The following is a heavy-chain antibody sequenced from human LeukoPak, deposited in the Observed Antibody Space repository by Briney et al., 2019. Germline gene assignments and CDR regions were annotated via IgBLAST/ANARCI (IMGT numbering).Heavy chain of an antibody. V-gene: IGHV3-7*01. Sequence: PGGSLRLSCAASGFTFRIHDMSWVRQAPGKGLEWVANIKQDGSEKYYVDSVRGRFTISRDNAKNSLYLQMNSLRAEDTAVYYCARDQAHNWNYVGYYYYYGMDVWGQGTTVTVSS. D-gene: IGHD1-7*01. J-gene: IGHJ6*02. CDR3: ARDQAHNWNYVGYYYYYGMDV. CDR1: GFTFRIHD. CDR2: IKQDGSEK.